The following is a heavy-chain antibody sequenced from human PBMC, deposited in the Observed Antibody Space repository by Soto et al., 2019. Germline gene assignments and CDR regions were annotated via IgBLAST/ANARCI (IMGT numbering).Heavy chain of an antibody. CDR1: GCTFTSYG. J-gene: IGHJ5*02. Sequence: ASVKVSCKASGCTFTSYGISWVRQAPGQGLEWMGWISAYNGNTNYAQKLQGRVTMTTDTSTSTAYMELRSLRSDDTAVYYCARGGASRMVRGVIGWFDPWGQGTLVTVS. CDR3: ARGGASRMVRGVIGWFDP. V-gene: IGHV1-18*01. CDR2: ISAYNGNT. D-gene: IGHD3-10*01.